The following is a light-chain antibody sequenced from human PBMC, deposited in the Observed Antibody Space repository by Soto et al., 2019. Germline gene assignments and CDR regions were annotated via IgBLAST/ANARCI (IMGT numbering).Light chain of an antibody. V-gene: IGLV2-23*02. CDR1: SSVVGSYNL. Sequence: QSVLTQPASVSGSPGQSITISCTGTSSVVGSYNLVSWYQQHPGKAPKLMIYEVSKRPSGVSNRFSGSKSGNTASLTISGLQAEYEADYYCCSYAGSSFYVFGTGNKVTVL. J-gene: IGLJ1*01. CDR3: CSYAGSSFYV. CDR2: EVS.